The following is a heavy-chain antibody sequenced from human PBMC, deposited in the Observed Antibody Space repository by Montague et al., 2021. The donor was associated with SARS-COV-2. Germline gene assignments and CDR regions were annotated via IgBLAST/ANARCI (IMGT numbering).Heavy chain of an antibody. CDR2: INHSGST. CDR3: ARGRTVTTFYYYYYYGMDV. J-gene: IGHJ6*02. V-gene: IGHV4-34*01. CDR1: GGSFSGYY. Sequence: SETLSLTCAVYGGSFSGYYWSWIRQPPGKGLEWIGEINHSGSTNXNPSPKSRVTISVDTSKNQFSLKLSSVTAADTAVYYCARGRTVTTFYYYYYYGMDVWGQGTTVTVSS. D-gene: IGHD4-17*01.